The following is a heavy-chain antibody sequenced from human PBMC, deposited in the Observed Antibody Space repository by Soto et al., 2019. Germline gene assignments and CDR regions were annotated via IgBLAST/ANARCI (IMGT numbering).Heavy chain of an antibody. V-gene: IGHV4-59*01. Sequence: PSETLSLTCNVSGGAIPGYYWNWILQPPGKGLEWIGYVYFSGSTKYNPSLKSRVTILVDMSKNQFSLRLTSVTSADTAAYYCSRERGAVASTADAFDIWGQGTMVTASS. CDR2: VYFSGST. CDR3: SRERGAVASTADAFDI. J-gene: IGHJ3*02. CDR1: GGAIPGYY. D-gene: IGHD6-19*01.